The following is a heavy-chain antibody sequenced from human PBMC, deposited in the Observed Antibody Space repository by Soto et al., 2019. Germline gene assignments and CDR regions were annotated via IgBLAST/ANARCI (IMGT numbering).Heavy chain of an antibody. V-gene: IGHV3-30-3*01. CDR1: GFTFSSYA. D-gene: IGHD3-22*01. J-gene: IGHJ4*02. CDR3: AKAPPDYYDSSGETLYYFDY. CDR2: ISYDGSNK. Sequence: GGSLRLSCAASGFTFSSYAMHWVRQAPGKGLEWVAVISYDGSNKYYADSVKGRFTISRDNSKNTLYLQMNSLRAEDTAVYYCAKAPPDYYDSSGETLYYFDYWGQGTLVTVSS.